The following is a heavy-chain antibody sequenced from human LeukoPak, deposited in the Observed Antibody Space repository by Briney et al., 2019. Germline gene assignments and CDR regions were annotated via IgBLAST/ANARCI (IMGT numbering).Heavy chain of an antibody. D-gene: IGHD1-14*01. V-gene: IGHV3-23*01. CDR1: GFTFSSYA. J-gene: IGHJ3*02. Sequence: GGSLSLSCAASGFTFSSYAMSWVRQAPGKGLEWVSAISGSGGSTYYADSVKGRFTISRHNSKHTLYLQMTSLRAEDTAVYYCAKDSFGYLMGNHAFGIWGQGTMVTVSS. CDR3: AKDSFGYLMGNHAFGI. CDR2: ISGSGGST.